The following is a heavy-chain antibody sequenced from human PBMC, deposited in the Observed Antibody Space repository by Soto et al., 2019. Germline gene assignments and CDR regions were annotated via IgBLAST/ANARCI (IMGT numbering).Heavy chain of an antibody. CDR1: GGTFSSYA. D-gene: IGHD3-22*01. CDR3: ATLLREDYYDSSGYYHIDY. V-gene: IGHV1-69*13. Sequence: SVKVSCKASGGTFSSYAISWVRQAPGQGLEWMGGIIPIFGTANYAQKFQGRVTITADESTSTAYMELSSLRSEDTAVYYCATLLREDYYDSSGYYHIDYWGQGTLVTVSS. CDR2: IIPIFGTA. J-gene: IGHJ4*02.